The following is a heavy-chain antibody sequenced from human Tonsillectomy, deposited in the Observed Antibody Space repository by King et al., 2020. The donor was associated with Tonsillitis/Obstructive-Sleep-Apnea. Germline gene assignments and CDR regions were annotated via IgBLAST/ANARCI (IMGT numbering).Heavy chain of an antibody. V-gene: IGHV3-53*01. CDR3: ARVPNYPYYYMDV. CDR2: IYSGGST. CDR1: GFTVSSNY. Sequence: VQLVESGGGLIQPGGSLRLSCAASGFTVSSNYMSWVRQAPGKGLEWVSVIYSGGSTYYADSVKGRFTISRDNSKNTLYLQMNSLRAEDTAVYYCARVPNYPYYYMDVWGKGTTVTVSS. J-gene: IGHJ6*03.